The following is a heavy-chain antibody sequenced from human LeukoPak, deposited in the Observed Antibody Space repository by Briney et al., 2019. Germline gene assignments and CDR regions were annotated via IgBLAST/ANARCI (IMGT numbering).Heavy chain of an antibody. V-gene: IGHV3-9*01. CDR1: GFTFDDYA. D-gene: IGHD4-17*01. CDR3: AKDRWVTTRNRAFDI. Sequence: GRSLRLSCAASGFTFDDYAMHWVRQAPGKGLEWVSGISWNSGSIGYADSVKGRFTISRDNAKNSLYLQMNSLRAEDTALYYCAKDRWVTTRNRAFDIWGQGTMVTVSS. J-gene: IGHJ3*02. CDR2: ISWNSGSI.